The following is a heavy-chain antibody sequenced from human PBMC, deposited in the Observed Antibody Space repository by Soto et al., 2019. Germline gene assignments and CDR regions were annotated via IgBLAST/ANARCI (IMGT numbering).Heavy chain of an antibody. CDR3: AREAYQLPFDN. CDR2: IYNSGSA. D-gene: IGHD2-2*01. Sequence: QVQLQESGPGLVKPSETLSLTCTVSGGSIKNYYWNWIRQPPGKGLEWIGYIYNSGSAKYNPSLKSRVTISVDMSKNQFSLKLSSVTAADTAVYYCAREAYQLPFDNWGQGTLVTVSS. V-gene: IGHV4-59*01. J-gene: IGHJ4*02. CDR1: GGSIKNYY.